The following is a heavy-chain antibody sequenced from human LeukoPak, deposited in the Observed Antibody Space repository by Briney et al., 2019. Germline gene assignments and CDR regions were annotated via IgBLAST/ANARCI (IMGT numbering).Heavy chain of an antibody. V-gene: IGHV1-69*06. CDR2: IIPMLGTP. CDR1: GGTFCSYD. D-gene: IGHD2-2*01. Sequence: SVKVSCKASGGTFCSYDISWVRQAPGQGLEWMGGIIPMLGTPNYAQKFQGRVTITADKSTSTAYMDLSSLRSEDTAVYYCASGTTDIVVVPATLRNYYFDYWGQGTLVTVSS. J-gene: IGHJ4*02. CDR3: ASGTTDIVVVPATLRNYYFDY.